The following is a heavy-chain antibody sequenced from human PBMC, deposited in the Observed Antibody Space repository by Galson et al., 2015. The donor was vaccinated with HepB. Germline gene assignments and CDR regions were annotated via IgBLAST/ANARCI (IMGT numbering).Heavy chain of an antibody. CDR2: VMSGSGGA. V-gene: IGHV3-23*01. Sequence: SLRLSCAASGFTFSSYGMIWVRQAPGKGLEWVSAVMSGSGGAFYADSVKGRFTISRDNSKKTLSLQMNSLGAEDTAVYYCAKCGVLSSGWCNYFDPWGQGTLVTVSS. CDR1: GFTFSSYG. J-gene: IGHJ5*02. CDR3: AKCGVLSSGWCNYFDP. D-gene: IGHD6-19*01.